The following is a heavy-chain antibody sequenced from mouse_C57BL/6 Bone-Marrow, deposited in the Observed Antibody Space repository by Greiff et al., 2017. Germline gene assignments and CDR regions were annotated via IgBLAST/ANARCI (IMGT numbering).Heavy chain of an antibody. V-gene: IGHV1-82*01. CDR1: GYAFSSSW. CDR2: IYPGDGDT. D-gene: IGHD1-1*01. CDR3: ARYYYGSWWYFDV. Sequence: QVQLKESGPELVKPGASVKISCKASGYAFSSSWMNWVKQRPGKGLEWIGRIYPGDGDTNYNGKFKGKATLTADKSSSTAYMQLSSLTSEDSAVYFCARYYYGSWWYFDVWGTGTTVTVSS. J-gene: IGHJ1*03.